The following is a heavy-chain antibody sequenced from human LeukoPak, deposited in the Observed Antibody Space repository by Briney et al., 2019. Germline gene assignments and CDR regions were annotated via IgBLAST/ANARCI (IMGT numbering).Heavy chain of an antibody. D-gene: IGHD5-18*01. Sequence: GGSLRLSCAASGFAFSSYAMSWVRQAPGKGLEWVSSISASGGSTYYADSVKGRFTISRDNSKNTLCLQMNSLRAEDTAVYYCAKDFLGRGYSDVVGLVFDYWGQGTLVPVSS. J-gene: IGHJ4*02. CDR3: AKDFLGRGYSDVVGLVFDY. CDR2: ISASGGST. V-gene: IGHV3-23*01. CDR1: GFAFSSYA.